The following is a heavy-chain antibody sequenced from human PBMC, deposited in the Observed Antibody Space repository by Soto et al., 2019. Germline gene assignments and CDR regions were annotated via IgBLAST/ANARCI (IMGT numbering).Heavy chain of an antibody. CDR1: GGSISSSSYY. Sequence: SETLSLTCTVSGGSISSSSYYWGWIRQPPGKGLEWIGSIYYSGSTYYNPSLKSRVTISVDTSKNQFSLKLSSVTAADTAVYYCARQLVGSSWSDYYYGMDVWGQGTTVTVSS. J-gene: IGHJ6*02. V-gene: IGHV4-39*01. D-gene: IGHD6-13*01. CDR2: IYYSGST. CDR3: ARQLVGSSWSDYYYGMDV.